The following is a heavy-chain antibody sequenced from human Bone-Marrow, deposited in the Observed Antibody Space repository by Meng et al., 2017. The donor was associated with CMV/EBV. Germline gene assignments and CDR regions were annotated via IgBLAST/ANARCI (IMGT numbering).Heavy chain of an antibody. V-gene: IGHV3-74*01. J-gene: IGHJ4*02. CDR2: INSDGSST. D-gene: IGHD4/OR15-4a*01. CDR1: GFTFSSYW. CDR3: ARDQGPRGPTMGVTGGFDY. Sequence: GESLKISCAASGFTFSSYWMHWVRQAPGKGLVWVSRINSDGSSTSYADSVKGRFTISRDNAKNTLYLQMNSLRAEDTAVYYCARDQGPRGPTMGVTGGFDYWGQGTLVTVSS.